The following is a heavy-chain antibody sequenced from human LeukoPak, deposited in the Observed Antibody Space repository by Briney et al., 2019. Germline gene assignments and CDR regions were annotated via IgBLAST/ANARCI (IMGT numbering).Heavy chain of an antibody. J-gene: IGHJ6*03. Sequence: GGSLRLSCAASGFTFSSYGMHWVRQAPGKGLEWVAVIWYDGSNKYYADSVKGRFTISRDNSKNTLYLQMNSLRAEDTAVYYCARSTVIYYYYMDVWGKGTTVTVSS. D-gene: IGHD4-11*01. CDR3: ARSTVIYYYYMDV. CDR1: GFTFSSYG. CDR2: IWYDGSNK. V-gene: IGHV3-33*01.